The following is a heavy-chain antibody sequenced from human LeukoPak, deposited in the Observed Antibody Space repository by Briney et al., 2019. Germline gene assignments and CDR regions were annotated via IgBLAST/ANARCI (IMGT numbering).Heavy chain of an antibody. CDR2: INPSGGST. V-gene: IGHV1-46*01. D-gene: IGHD6-13*01. CDR1: GYTFTSYY. J-gene: IGHJ3*02. CDR3: ARGPDYAHYSSPWEGAFDI. Sequence: ASVKVSCKASGYTFTSYYMHWVRQAPGQGLEWMGIINPSGGSTSYAQKFQGRVTMTRDTSTSTVYMELSSLRSEDTAVYYCARGPDYAHYSSPWEGAFDIWAKGQWSPSLQ.